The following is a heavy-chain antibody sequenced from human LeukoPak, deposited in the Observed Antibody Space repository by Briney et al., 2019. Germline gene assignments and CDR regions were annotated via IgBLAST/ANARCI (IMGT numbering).Heavy chain of an antibody. V-gene: IGHV3-33*01. CDR3: ASSKYGSGSHNWFDP. CDR2: IWYDGSHK. CDR1: GFTFSSYG. Sequence: PGRSLRLSCAASGFTFSSYGLHWVRQAPGKGLEWVAVIWYDGSHKYYADSVKGRFTISRDNSKNTLYLQMNSLRAEDTAVYYCASSKYGSGSHNWFDPWGQGTLVTVSS. J-gene: IGHJ5*02. D-gene: IGHD3-10*01.